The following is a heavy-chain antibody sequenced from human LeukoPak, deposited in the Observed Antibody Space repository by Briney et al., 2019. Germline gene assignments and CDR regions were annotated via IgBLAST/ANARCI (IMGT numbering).Heavy chain of an antibody. CDR2: VYYSGST. Sequence: PSETLSLTCTVSGGSISSSTYYWRWIRQPPGKGLEWIGSVYYSGSTSYNPPLKSRVTISVDTSKNQFSLKLNSVTAADTAVYYCARPLTGYSYFDYWGQGTLVTVSS. CDR3: ARPLTGYSYFDY. J-gene: IGHJ4*02. CDR1: GGSISSSTYY. V-gene: IGHV4-39*01. D-gene: IGHD3-9*01.